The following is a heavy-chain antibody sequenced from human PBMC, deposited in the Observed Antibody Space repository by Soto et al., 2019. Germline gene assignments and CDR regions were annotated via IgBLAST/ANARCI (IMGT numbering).Heavy chain of an antibody. CDR3: AKDGGYSYGYSPRYYYGMDV. D-gene: IGHD5-18*01. Sequence: EVQLLESGGGLVQPGGSLRLSCAASGFTFSSYAMSWVRQAPGKGLEWVSAISGSGGSTYYADSVKGRFTISRDNSKNSXNXQMNSLRAEDTDVYYCAKDGGYSYGYSPRYYYGMDVWGQGTTVTVSS. V-gene: IGHV3-23*01. CDR2: ISGSGGST. CDR1: GFTFSSYA. J-gene: IGHJ6*02.